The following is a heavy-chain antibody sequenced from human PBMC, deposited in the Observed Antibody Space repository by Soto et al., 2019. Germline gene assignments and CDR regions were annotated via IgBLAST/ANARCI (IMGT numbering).Heavy chain of an antibody. V-gene: IGHV4-34*01. D-gene: IGHD2-15*01. CDR2: INHSGST. Sequence: SETLSLTCAVYGGSFSGYYWSWIRQPPGKGLEWIGEINHSGSTNYNPSLKSRVTISVDTSKNQFSLKLSSVTAADTAVYYCARGRWSQLRGGYYYMDVWGKGTTVTVSS. J-gene: IGHJ6*03. CDR1: GGSFSGYY. CDR3: ARGRWSQLRGGYYYMDV.